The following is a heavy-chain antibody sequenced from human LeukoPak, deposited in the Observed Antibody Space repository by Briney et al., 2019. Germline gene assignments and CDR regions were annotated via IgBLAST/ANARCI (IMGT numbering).Heavy chain of an antibody. CDR3: TRENLAGRQYFDS. J-gene: IGHJ4*02. CDR1: GFTFSSYG. CDR2: ISYDGSNK. V-gene: IGHV3-30*03. Sequence: GGSLRLSYAASGFTFSSYGMHWVRQAPGKGLEWVAVISYDGSNKYYADSVKGRFTISRDNSKNTVSLQMNRLTAEDTAVYYCTRENLAGRQYFDSWGQGTLVTVSS.